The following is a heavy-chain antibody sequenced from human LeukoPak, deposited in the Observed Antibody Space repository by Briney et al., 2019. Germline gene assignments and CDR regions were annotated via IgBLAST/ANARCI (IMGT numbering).Heavy chain of an antibody. CDR2: ISYDGSNK. CDR1: GFTFSSYA. Sequence: PGRSLRLSCAASGFTFSSYAMHWVRQAPGKGLEWVAVISYDGSNKYYADSVKGRFTISRDNSKNTLYLQMNSLRAEDTAVYYCARDPRYYDFWSGYYYYYYYMDVWGKGTTVTVSS. V-gene: IGHV3-30*01. D-gene: IGHD3-3*01. J-gene: IGHJ6*03. CDR3: ARDPRYYDFWSGYYYYYYYMDV.